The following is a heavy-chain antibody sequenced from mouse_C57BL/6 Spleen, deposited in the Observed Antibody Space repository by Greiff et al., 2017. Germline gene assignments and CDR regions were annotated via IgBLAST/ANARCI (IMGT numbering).Heavy chain of an antibody. V-gene: IGHV1-69*01. CDR2: IDPSDSYT. Sequence: VKLQQPGAELVMPGASVKLSCKASGYTFTSYWMHWVKQRPGQGLEWIGEIDPSDSYTNYNQKFKGKSTLTVDKSSSTAYMQLSSLTSEDSAVYYCARWGSYYSNYVGFAYWGQGTLVTVSA. J-gene: IGHJ3*01. CDR3: ARWGSYYSNYVGFAY. D-gene: IGHD2-5*01. CDR1: GYTFTSYW.